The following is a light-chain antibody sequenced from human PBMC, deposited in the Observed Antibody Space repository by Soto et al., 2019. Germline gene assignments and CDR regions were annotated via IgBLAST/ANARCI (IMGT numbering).Light chain of an antibody. V-gene: IGLV2-8*01. J-gene: IGLJ3*02. CDR1: SSDVGGYNS. CDR3: SSYAASNNFYFV. Sequence: QSVLTQPPSASGSPGQSVTISCTGTSSDVGGYNSVSWYQQYPARSPKHMIYEVTKRPSGVPDRFSGSKSGNTASLTVSGLQAEDEADYYCSSYAASNNFYFVFGGGTKLTVL. CDR2: EVT.